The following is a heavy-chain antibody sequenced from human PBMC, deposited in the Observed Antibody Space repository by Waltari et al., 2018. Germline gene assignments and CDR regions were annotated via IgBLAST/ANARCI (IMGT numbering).Heavy chain of an antibody. D-gene: IGHD3-10*01. J-gene: IGHJ4*02. Sequence: QVQLQESGPGLVKPSQTLSLPCTVSGGSLITGDYYWSWVRQHPGKGLEWIGYIHFSGSAFYNPSLKSRVNISVDSSNNVFSLNVNSVTAADTAVYYCARVGVAGIKRYFDYWGQGTLVTVSS. V-gene: IGHV4-31*03. CDR3: ARVGVAGIKRYFDY. CDR2: IHFSGSA. CDR1: GGSLITGDYY.